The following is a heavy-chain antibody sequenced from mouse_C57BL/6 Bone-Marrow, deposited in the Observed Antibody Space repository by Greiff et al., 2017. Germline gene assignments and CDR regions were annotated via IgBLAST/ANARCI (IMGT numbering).Heavy chain of an antibody. J-gene: IGHJ4*01. Sequence: EVMLVESGGGLVQPGESLKLSCESNEYEFPSHDMSWVRKTPEKRLELVAAINSDGGSTYYPDTMERRFIISRDNTKKTLYLQMSGLRSEDTALYYCARHDYGNYDYAMDYWGQGASVTVSS. D-gene: IGHD2-1*01. CDR3: ARHDYGNYDYAMDY. V-gene: IGHV5-2*03. CDR2: INSDGGST. CDR1: EYEFPSHD.